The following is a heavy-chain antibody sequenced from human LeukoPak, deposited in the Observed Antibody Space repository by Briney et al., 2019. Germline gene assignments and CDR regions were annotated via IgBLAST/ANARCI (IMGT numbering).Heavy chain of an antibody. CDR3: AKDFGPIYGDYFDY. Sequence: GGSLRLSCAASGFTFSSYGMSWVRQAPGKGLEWVSDISGSGGSTYYADSVKGRFTISRDNSKNTLYLQMNSLRAEDTAVYYCAKDFGPIYGDYFDYWGQGTLVTVSS. CDR1: GFTFSSYG. D-gene: IGHD3/OR15-3a*01. CDR2: ISGSGGST. J-gene: IGHJ4*02. V-gene: IGHV3-23*01.